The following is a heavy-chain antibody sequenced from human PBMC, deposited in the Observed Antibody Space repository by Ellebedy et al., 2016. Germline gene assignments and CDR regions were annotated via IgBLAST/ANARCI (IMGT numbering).Heavy chain of an antibody. CDR3: ARHYRYNYGYLVY. V-gene: IGHV4-59*08. D-gene: IGHD5-18*01. Sequence: SETLSLTCTVSGDSISSHYWSWIRQPPGKGLEWIGYFYYTVSTNYNPSLKSRVTVSVDTSKNQFSLKLTSVTAADTAVYYCARHYRYNYGYLVYWGQGALVTVSS. CDR1: GDSISSHY. CDR2: FYYTVST. J-gene: IGHJ4*02.